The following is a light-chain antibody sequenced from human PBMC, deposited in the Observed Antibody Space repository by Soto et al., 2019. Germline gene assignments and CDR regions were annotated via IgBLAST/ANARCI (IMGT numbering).Light chain of an antibody. J-gene: IGKJ4*01. V-gene: IGKV3D-15*01. Sequence: EIVMTQSPATLSVSPGERATLSCRASQSVSSNLAWYQQKPGQAPRLLIYGASIRATGIPDRFSGSGSGTEFTLTISSLQSEDFAVYYCQQYNNWPPDTFGGGTKVEIK. CDR2: GAS. CDR3: QQYNNWPPDT. CDR1: QSVSSN.